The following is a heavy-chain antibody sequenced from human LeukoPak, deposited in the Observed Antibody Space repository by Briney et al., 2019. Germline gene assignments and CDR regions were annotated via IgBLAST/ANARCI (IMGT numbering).Heavy chain of an antibody. CDR3: ASRIAVSKFDY. CDR1: GGSISSTGYY. J-gene: IGHJ4*02. Sequence: SETLSLTCTVYGGSISSTGYYWGWIRQPPGKGLEWLGNIYYTGSTYYNPSLKSRVTISVDTSKNQFSLRLSSVTAADTAVYYCASRIAVSKFDYWGQGTLVTVSS. V-gene: IGHV4-39*07. D-gene: IGHD6-19*01. CDR2: IYYTGST.